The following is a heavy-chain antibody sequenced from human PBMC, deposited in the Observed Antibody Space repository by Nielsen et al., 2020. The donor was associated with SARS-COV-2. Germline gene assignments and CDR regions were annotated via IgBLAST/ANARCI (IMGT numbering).Heavy chain of an antibody. D-gene: IGHD6-13*01. CDR3: AREAEQQLTENWFDP. CDR1: GGSISSGGYS. V-gene: IGHV4-30-2*01. Sequence: LRLSCAVSGGSISSGGYSWSWIRQPPGKGLEWIGEINHSGSTNYNPSLKSRVTISVDTSKNQFSLKLSSVTAADTAVYYCAREAEQQLTENWFDPWGQGTLVTVSS. CDR2: INHSGST. J-gene: IGHJ5*02.